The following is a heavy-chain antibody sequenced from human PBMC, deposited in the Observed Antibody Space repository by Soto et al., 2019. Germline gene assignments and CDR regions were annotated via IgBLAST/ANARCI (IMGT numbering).Heavy chain of an antibody. CDR1: YW. CDR3: ARGKGGPDGNYYGMDV. Sequence: YWSWIRQPPGKGLEWMGIIYPGDSDTRYSPSFQGQVTISADKSISTAYLQWSSLKASDTAMYYCARGKGGPDGNYYGMDVWGQGTTVTVSS. CDR2: IYPGDSDT. D-gene: IGHD3-16*01. V-gene: IGHV5-51*01. J-gene: IGHJ6*02.